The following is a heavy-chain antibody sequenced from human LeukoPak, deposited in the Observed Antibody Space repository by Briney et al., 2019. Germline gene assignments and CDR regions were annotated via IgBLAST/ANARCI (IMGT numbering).Heavy chain of an antibody. J-gene: IGHJ4*02. D-gene: IGHD4-23*01. CDR1: GYTFTSYY. CDR3: ASLDYGGNSGPFDY. CDR2: IIPIFGTA. V-gene: IGHV1-69*06. Sequence: SVKVSCKASGYTFTSYYMHWVRQAPGQGLEWMGGIIPIFGTANYAQKFQGRVTITADKSTSTAYMELSSLRSEDTAVYYCASLDYGGNSGPFDYWGQGTLVTVSS.